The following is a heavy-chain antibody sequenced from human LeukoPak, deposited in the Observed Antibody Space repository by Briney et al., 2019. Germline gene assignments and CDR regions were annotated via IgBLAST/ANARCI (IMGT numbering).Heavy chain of an antibody. CDR2: INHSGST. D-gene: IGHD2-2*01. V-gene: IGHV4-39*07. Sequence: MPSETLSLTCTVSGGSISSSSYYWGWIRQPPGKGLEWIGEINHSGSTNYNPSLKSRVTISVDTSKNQFSLKLSSVTAADTAVYYCARIMGVVPAANHFDYWGQGTLVTVSS. J-gene: IGHJ4*02. CDR1: GGSISSSSYY. CDR3: ARIMGVVPAANHFDY.